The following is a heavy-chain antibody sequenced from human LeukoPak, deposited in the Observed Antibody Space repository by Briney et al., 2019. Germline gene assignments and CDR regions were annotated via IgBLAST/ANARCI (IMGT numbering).Heavy chain of an antibody. CDR2: INPYSGDT. D-gene: IGHD4/OR15-4a*01. CDR1: GYTFTGYH. CDR3: ARYGGNWPQVGYNWFDP. V-gene: IGHV1-2*06. J-gene: IGHJ5*02. Sequence: GASVKVSCKASGYTFTGYHIHWVRQAAGQGLEWMGRINPYSGDTNFAQQFQGRVTMTRDTAIAPAYMDLSSLTPDDTAVYFCARYGGNWPQVGYNWFDPWGQGTLVPVSS.